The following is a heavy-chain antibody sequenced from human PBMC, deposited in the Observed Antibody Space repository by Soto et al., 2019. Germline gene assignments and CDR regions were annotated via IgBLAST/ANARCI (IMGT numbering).Heavy chain of an antibody. J-gene: IGHJ3*02. CDR3: ARYFDWPSAFDI. V-gene: IGHV4-59*12. CDR2: VYNSGST. Sequence: SETLSLTCTVSGGSITSYNWNWLRQPPGKALEWIGYVYNSGSTNYNPSLKSRVTISVDTSREQFFLRLDSVTAADTAVYYCARYFDWPSAFDIWGQGTMVTVSS. CDR1: GGSITSYN. D-gene: IGHD3-9*01.